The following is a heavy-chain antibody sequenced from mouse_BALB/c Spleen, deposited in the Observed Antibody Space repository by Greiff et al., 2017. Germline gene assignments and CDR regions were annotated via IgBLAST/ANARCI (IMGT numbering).Heavy chain of an antibody. J-gene: IGHJ3*01. D-gene: IGHD2-1*01. V-gene: IGHV2-9*02. Sequence: VNVVESGPGLVAPSQSLSITCTVYGFSLTSYGVHWVRQPPGKGLEWLGVIWAGGSTNYNSALMSRLSISKDNSKSQVFLKMNSLQTDDTAMYYCARDLDGNSWFAYWGQGTLVTVSA. CDR2: IWAGGST. CDR1: GFSLTSYG. CDR3: ARDLDGNSWFAY.